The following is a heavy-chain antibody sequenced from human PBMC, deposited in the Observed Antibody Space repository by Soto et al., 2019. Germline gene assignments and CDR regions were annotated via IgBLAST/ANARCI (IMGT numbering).Heavy chain of an antibody. CDR2: ISDSGNT. Sequence: SETLSLTCTVSGGSISSRIHHLGWIRQAPGRGLEWIGTISDSGNTYSNSSLRGRVTISVDPAKNQFSLRLTSVTAADTAVYYCARRDYIGSYHFDYWGQGTLVTVSS. CDR3: ARRDYIGSYHFDY. CDR1: GGSISSRIHH. D-gene: IGHD1-26*01. J-gene: IGHJ4*02. V-gene: IGHV4-39*01.